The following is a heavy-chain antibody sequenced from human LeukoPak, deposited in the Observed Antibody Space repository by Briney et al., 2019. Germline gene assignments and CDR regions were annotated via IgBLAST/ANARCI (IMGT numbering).Heavy chain of an antibody. V-gene: IGHV3-7*01. D-gene: IGHD3-10*01. CDR2: IKQDGSEK. CDR1: GFTFSSYW. CDR3: ARATRNTMVRGAPGYFDY. Sequence: GGSLRLSCAASGFTFSSYWMSWVRQAPGKGLEWVANIKQDGSEKYYVDSVKGRFTTSRDNAKNSLYLQMNSLRAEDTAVYYCARATRNTMVRGAPGYFDYWGQGTLVTVSS. J-gene: IGHJ4*02.